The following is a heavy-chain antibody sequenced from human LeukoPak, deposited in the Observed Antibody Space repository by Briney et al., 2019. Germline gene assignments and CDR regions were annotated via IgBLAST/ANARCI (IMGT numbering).Heavy chain of an antibody. D-gene: IGHD2-21*02. J-gene: IGHJ4*02. Sequence: SVKVSCKASGGTFSSYAISWVRQAPGQGLEWMGGIIPIFGTANYAQKFQGRVTITTDESTSTAYMELSSLRSEDTAVYYCASASFCGGDCYAAADYWGQGTLVTVSS. CDR1: GGTFSSYA. CDR2: IIPIFGTA. CDR3: ASASFCGGDCYAAADY. V-gene: IGHV1-69*05.